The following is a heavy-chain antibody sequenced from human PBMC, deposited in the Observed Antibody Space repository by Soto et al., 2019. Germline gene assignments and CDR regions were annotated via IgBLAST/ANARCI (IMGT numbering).Heavy chain of an antibody. CDR1: GGTFSSYA. Sequence: SVKVSCKASGGTFSSYAISWVRQAPGQGLEWMGGIIPIFGTANYAQKFQGRVTITADESTSTAYMELSSLRSEDTAVYYCARGCSSTSCSYIYPLYYFDYWGQGTLVTVSS. D-gene: IGHD2-2*01. J-gene: IGHJ4*02. CDR3: ARGCSSTSCSYIYPLYYFDY. CDR2: IIPIFGTA. V-gene: IGHV1-69*13.